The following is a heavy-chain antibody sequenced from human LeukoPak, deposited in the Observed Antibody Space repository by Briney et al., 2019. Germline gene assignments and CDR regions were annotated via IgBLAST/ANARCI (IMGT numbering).Heavy chain of an antibody. CDR3: ARDACSSRICSAGGNWFDP. CDR2: INPSGGST. Sequence: GASVKVSFKASGYTFTSYYMHWVRQAPGLGLEWMGIINPSGGSTNYAQKFQGRVTMTRDTSTSTVYMELSSLRSEDTAVYYCARDACSSRICSAGGNWFDPWGQRTLVTVSS. CDR1: GYTFTSYY. D-gene: IGHD2-2*01. J-gene: IGHJ5*02. V-gene: IGHV1-46*01.